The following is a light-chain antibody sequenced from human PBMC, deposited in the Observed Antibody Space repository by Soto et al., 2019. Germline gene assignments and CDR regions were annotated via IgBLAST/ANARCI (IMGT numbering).Light chain of an antibody. V-gene: IGKV3-20*01. J-gene: IGKJ1*01. CDR1: QIVSSTY. CDR2: GAS. Sequence: EIVLTQSPGTLSLSPGERATLSCRASQIVSSTYLAWYEQKPGQAPRLLIYGASTRATGIPDRFSGSGSGTDFTLTISRVEPEDFAVFYCHQYGSSPWTFGQGTKVDI. CDR3: HQYGSSPWT.